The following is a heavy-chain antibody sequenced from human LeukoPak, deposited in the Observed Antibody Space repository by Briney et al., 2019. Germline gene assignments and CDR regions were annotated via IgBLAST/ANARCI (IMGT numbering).Heavy chain of an antibody. CDR2: IHYSGST. CDR1: GGSISSSRYY. J-gene: IGHJ4*02. V-gene: IGHV4-39*01. Sequence: TSETLSLTCTVSGGSISSSRYYRGWIRQPPGKGLDWIGSIHYSGSTYYNPSLKSRITISVDTSKNQFSLKLSSVTAADTAVYYCARTRYYYNSRSYGAPYYFDYWGQGTLVTVSS. D-gene: IGHD3-10*01. CDR3: ARTRYYYNSRSYGAPYYFDY.